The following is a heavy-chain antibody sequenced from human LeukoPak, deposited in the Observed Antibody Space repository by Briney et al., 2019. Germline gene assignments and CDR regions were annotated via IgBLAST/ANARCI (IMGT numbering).Heavy chain of an antibody. Sequence: SETLSLTCAVSGGSISSGDWWSWVRQPPGKGLEWIGEICHSGRTNYNPSLKNRVTISVDKSKNQFSLKLSSVTAADTAVYYCAREGGFYRPLDYSGQGTLVSVSS. D-gene: IGHD3-3*01. V-gene: IGHV4-4*02. J-gene: IGHJ4*02. CDR3: AREGGFYRPLDY. CDR1: GGSISSGDW. CDR2: ICHSGRT.